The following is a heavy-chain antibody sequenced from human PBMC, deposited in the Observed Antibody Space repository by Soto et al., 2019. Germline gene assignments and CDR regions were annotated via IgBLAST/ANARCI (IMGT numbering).Heavy chain of an antibody. V-gene: IGHV3-30-3*01. Sequence: QVQLVESGGGVVQPGRSLRLSCAASGFTFSSYAMHWVRQAPGKGLEWVAVISYDGSNKYYADSVKGRFTISRDNSKNTLDLQMNSLRAEDTAVYYCARDGGLGYYYGSGNPAYWGQGTLVTVSS. CDR1: GFTFSSYA. J-gene: IGHJ4*02. D-gene: IGHD3-10*01. CDR3: ARDGGLGYYYGSGNPAY. CDR2: ISYDGSNK.